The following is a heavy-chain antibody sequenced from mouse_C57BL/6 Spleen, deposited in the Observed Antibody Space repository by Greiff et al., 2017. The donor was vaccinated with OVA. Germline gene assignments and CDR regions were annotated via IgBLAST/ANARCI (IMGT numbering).Heavy chain of an antibody. CDR1: GYTFTSYW. D-gene: IGHD2-5*01. CDR3: ARGYYSNYSAWFAY. Sequence: VQLQQPGAELVKPGASVKLSCKASGYTFTSYWMQWVKQRPGQGLEWIGEIDPSDSYTNYNQKFKGKATLTVATSSSTAYMQLSSLTSEDSAVYYCARGYYSNYSAWFAYWGQGTLVTVSA. V-gene: IGHV1-50*01. J-gene: IGHJ3*01. CDR2: IDPSDSYT.